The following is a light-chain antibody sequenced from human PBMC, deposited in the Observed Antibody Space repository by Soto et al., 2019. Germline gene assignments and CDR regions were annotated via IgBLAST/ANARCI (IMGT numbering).Light chain of an antibody. Sequence: EIVMTQSPATLSVSPGERASLSCTASHYIYSNVAWFQQRPGQAPRXLIYRASTRATGTPARFTGSGSGTEFTLTITSLQSEDFALYYCQQYHNLWTFGQGTKVDIK. CDR2: RAS. J-gene: IGKJ1*01. V-gene: IGKV3-15*01. CDR1: HYIYSN. CDR3: QQYHNLWT.